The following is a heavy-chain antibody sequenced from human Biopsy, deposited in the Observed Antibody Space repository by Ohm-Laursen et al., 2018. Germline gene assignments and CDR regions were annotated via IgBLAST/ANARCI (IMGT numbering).Heavy chain of an antibody. CDR1: GFTFSSYA. J-gene: IGHJ4*02. Sequence: SLRLSCSAPGFTFSSYAMTWVRQAPGKGLEWVSVINTSGGSTHYAVSVKGRFTISRDNSKNTLYLRMNSLRAEDTAVYYCAKPADSYGSESYFDYWGQGTLPTVSS. CDR2: INTSGGST. D-gene: IGHD4-17*01. CDR3: AKPADSYGSESYFDY. V-gene: IGHV3-23*01.